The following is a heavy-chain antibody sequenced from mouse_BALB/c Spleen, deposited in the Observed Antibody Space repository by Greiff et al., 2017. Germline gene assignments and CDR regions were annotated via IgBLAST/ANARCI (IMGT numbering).Heavy chain of an antibody. J-gene: IGHJ3*01. V-gene: IGHV1-77*01. CDR3: ARGGIYYDYAWFAY. CDR2: IYPGSGNT. Sequence: VQLQQSGAELARPGASVKLSCKASGYTFTDYYINWVKQRTGQGLEWIGEIYPGSGNTYYNEKFKGKATLTADKSSSTAYMQLSSLTSEDSAVYFCARGGIYYDYAWFAYWGQGTLVTVSA. CDR1: GYTFTDYY. D-gene: IGHD2-4*01.